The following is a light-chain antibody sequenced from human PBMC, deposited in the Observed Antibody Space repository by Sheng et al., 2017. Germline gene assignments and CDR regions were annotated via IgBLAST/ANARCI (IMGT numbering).Light chain of an antibody. CDR2: DVS. J-gene: IGLJ1*01. CDR3: CSYAGSSLYV. CDR1: SSDVGSYNL. Sequence: QSALTQPPSVSGSPGQSITISCTGTSSDVGSYNLVSWYQQHPGKAPKLMIYDVSKRPSGVSNRFSGSKSGNTASLTISGLQAEDEADYYCCSYAGSSLYVFGTGTKVTVL. V-gene: IGLV2-23*02.